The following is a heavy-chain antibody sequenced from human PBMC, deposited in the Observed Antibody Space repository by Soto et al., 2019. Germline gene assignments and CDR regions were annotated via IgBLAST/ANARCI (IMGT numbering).Heavy chain of an antibody. CDR2: INPNSGGT. D-gene: IGHD2-15*01. CDR3: ARELGGGYCSGGSCLDY. Sequence: ASVKVSCKASGYTFTGYYMHWVRQAPGQGLEWMGWINPNSGGTNYAQKFQGWVTMTRDTSISTAYMELSRLRSDDTAVYYCARELGGGYCSGGSCLDYWGQGTLVTVSS. CDR1: GYTFTGYY. J-gene: IGHJ4*02. V-gene: IGHV1-2*04.